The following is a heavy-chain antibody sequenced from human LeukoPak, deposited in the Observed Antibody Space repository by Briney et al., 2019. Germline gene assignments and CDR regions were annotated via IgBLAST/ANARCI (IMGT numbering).Heavy chain of an antibody. CDR1: GFTVSSNY. Sequence: GGSLRLSCAASGFTVSSNYMSWVRQAPGKGLEWVSVIYSGGSTYYADSVKGRFTISRDNSKNTLYLQMNSLRAEDTAVYYCARVPSRYYYYMDVWGKGTTVTVSS. V-gene: IGHV3-53*01. CDR3: ARVPSRYYYYMDV. J-gene: IGHJ6*03. CDR2: IYSGGST.